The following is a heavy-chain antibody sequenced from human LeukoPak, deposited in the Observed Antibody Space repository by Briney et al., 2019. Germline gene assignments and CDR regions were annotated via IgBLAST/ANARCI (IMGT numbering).Heavy chain of an antibody. CDR2: ISAYNGNT. CDR1: GYTFTSYG. Sequence: ASVKVSCKASGYTFTSYGISWVRQAPGQGLEWMGWISAYNGNTNYAQKLQGRVTMTTDTSTSTAYMELRSLRSDDTAVYYCARDRTYYCDSSGYYYFDYWGQGTLVTVSS. D-gene: IGHD3-22*01. J-gene: IGHJ4*02. V-gene: IGHV1-18*01. CDR3: ARDRTYYCDSSGYYYFDY.